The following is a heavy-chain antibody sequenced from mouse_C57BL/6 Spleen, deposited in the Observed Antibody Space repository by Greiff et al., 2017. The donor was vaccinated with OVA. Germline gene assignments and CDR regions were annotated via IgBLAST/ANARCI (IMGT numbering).Heavy chain of an antibody. CDR1: GFTFSDYG. Sequence: EVKLMESGGGLVKPGGSLKLSCAASGFTFSDYGMHWVRQAPEKGLEWVAYISSGSSTIYYDDTVKGRFTISRDNASNTLFLQLISLRSEDTAMYNCAKRGTYYDYDAPPPYYAMDYWGQGTSVTVSS. V-gene: IGHV5-17*01. CDR3: AKRGTYYDYDAPPPYYAMDY. CDR2: ISSGSSTI. D-gene: IGHD2-4*01. J-gene: IGHJ4*01.